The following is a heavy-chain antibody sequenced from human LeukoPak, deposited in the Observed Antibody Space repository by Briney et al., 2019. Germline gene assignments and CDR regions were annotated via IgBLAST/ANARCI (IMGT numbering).Heavy chain of an antibody. V-gene: IGHV3-23*01. CDR3: AKESPYCHGTDCRIYYFDS. D-gene: IGHD2-15*01. Sequence: GGSLRLSCSASGFTFKSYAMNWVRQAPGKGLEWVSAISKDADATYYAGSVKGRFTISRDNSKDTLSLQMNSLRAEDTAVYYCAKESPYCHGTDCRIYYFDSWGQGILVTVSS. CDR1: GFTFKSYA. J-gene: IGHJ4*02. CDR2: ISKDADAT.